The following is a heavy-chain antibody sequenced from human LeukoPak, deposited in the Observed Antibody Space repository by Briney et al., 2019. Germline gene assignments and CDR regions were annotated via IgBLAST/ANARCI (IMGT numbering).Heavy chain of an antibody. D-gene: IGHD3-10*01. CDR2: IYYSGST. V-gene: IGHV4-39*07. CDR3: ARAYGSGSYYNFLAY. J-gene: IGHJ4*02. CDR1: GGSISSSSYY. Sequence: SETLSLTCTVSGGSISSSSYYWGWIRQPPGKGLEWIGSIYYSGSTYYNPSLKSRVTISVDTSKNQFSLKLSSVTAADTAVYHCARAYGSGSYYNFLAYWGQGTLVTVSS.